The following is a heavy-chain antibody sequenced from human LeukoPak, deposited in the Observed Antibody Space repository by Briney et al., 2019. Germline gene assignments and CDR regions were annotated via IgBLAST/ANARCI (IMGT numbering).Heavy chain of an antibody. CDR2: ISGDGGST. Sequence: PGGSLRLSSAASGFTFDDYAIHWVRQAPGKGLEWVSLISGDGGSTYYADSVKGRFTISRDNSKNSLYLQMNSLRTEDTALYYCAKDGARVAYCGGDCYPRYDYYWGMDVWGQATTLTVSS. J-gene: IGHJ6*02. V-gene: IGHV3-43*02. CDR1: GFTFDDYA. CDR3: AKDGARVAYCGGDCYPRYDYYWGMDV. D-gene: IGHD2-21*02.